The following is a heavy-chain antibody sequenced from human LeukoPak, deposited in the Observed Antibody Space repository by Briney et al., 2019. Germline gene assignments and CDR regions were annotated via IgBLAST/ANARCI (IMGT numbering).Heavy chain of an antibody. CDR3: VKDKEGTWGDC. CDR1: GFTFSSYA. D-gene: IGHD3-16*01. Sequence: GGSLRLSCSASGFTFSSYAMHWVRQAPGKGLEYVSSISSIGVGTYYADSVKGRFTISRDNSKNTLYLQMSSLRVEGTAVYYCVKDKEGTWGDCWGQGTLVTVSS. V-gene: IGHV3-64D*06. J-gene: IGHJ4*02. CDR2: ISSIGVGT.